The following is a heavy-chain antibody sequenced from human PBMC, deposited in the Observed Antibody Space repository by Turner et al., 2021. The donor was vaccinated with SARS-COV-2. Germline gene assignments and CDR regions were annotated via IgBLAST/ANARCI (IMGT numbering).Heavy chain of an antibody. V-gene: IGHV4-59*01. CDR3: AGQSSSWYLASFDY. J-gene: IGHJ4*02. CDR2: IYYSSST. CDR1: GDSISSYY. D-gene: IGHD6-13*01. Sequence: QVQLQESVTGLVKTSATRSITCTVSGDSISSYYWSWIRQPQGKGLEWIGYIYYSSSTNYNPALKSRVTISVDTSKTQYSLKLSSVTAADTAVYYCAGQSSSWYLASFDYWGQGTLVTVSS.